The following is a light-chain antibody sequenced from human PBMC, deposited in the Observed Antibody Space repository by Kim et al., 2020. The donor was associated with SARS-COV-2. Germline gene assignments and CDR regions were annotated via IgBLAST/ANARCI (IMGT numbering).Light chain of an antibody. J-gene: IGLJ1*01. CDR3: SSYAGSNYYV. Sequence: GAPVTMYCSAARGAVVTYNDTSWYQHNPGKAPKLMIHEVNTRPSGVPDRFSGSKSVDTASLTVSGLQAEDEADYYCSSYAGSNYYVFGGGTKVTVL. CDR2: EVN. V-gene: IGLV2-8*01. CDR1: RGAVVTYND.